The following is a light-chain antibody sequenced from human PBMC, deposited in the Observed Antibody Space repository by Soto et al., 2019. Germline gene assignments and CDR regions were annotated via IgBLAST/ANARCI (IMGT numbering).Light chain of an antibody. J-gene: IGKJ1*01. CDR3: QQYNSYSET. CDR2: DAS. V-gene: IGKV1-5*01. CDR1: QSISSW. Sequence: DIQMTQSPSTPSASVGDRVTVTCRASQSISSWLAWYQQKPGKAPKLLIYDASSLESGVPSRFSGSGSGTEFTLTISSLQPDDFATYYCQQYNSYSETFGQGTRWIS.